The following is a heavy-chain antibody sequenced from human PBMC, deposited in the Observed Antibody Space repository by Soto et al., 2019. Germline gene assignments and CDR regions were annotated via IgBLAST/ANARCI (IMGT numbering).Heavy chain of an antibody. D-gene: IGHD3-10*01. Sequence: QVQLVESGGGVVQPGRSLRLSCAASGFTFSNYGMQWVRQAPGKGLDWVAVVWYDGSNKYYADSVKGRFTISRDNSKNTLYLQMNSLRAEDTAVYYCARDAVHGSGERVFEDGMDVWGQGTTVTVSS. CDR2: VWYDGSNK. J-gene: IGHJ6*02. V-gene: IGHV3-33*01. CDR1: GFTFSNYG. CDR3: ARDAVHGSGERVFEDGMDV.